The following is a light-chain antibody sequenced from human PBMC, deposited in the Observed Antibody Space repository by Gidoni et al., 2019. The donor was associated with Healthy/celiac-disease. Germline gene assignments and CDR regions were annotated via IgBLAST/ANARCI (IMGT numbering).Light chain of an antibody. J-gene: IGKJ3*01. Sequence: IQLTQSPSSLSASVGDRVTITCRASQGISSYLAWYQQKPGKAPKLLIYAASTLQSGVPSRFSGSGSGTDFTLTISSLQPEDFATYYCQQLNSAWTFGPGTKVDIK. V-gene: IGKV1-9*01. CDR3: QQLNSAWT. CDR2: AAS. CDR1: QGISSY.